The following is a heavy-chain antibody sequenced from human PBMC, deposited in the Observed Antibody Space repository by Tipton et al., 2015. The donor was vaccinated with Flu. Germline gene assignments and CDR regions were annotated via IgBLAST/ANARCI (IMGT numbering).Heavy chain of an antibody. CDR1: GASINRGQHY. CDR2: IYSTGTT. D-gene: IGHD2-21*01. CDR3: AKGGGDFVGPENWLAP. J-gene: IGHJ5*02. Sequence: TLSLTCSVSGASINRGQHYWNWIRQSPGGALEWIGYIYSTGTTYFNPSLQSRLSMALDTSKSQFSLQLTSVTAADTAVYYCAKGGGDFVGPENWLAPWGPGTLVIVSS. V-gene: IGHV4-30-4*01.